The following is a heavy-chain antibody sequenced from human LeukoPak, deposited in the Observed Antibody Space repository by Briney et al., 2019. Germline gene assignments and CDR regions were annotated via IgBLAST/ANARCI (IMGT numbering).Heavy chain of an antibody. CDR1: GFTFSSYW. Sequence: GGSLRLSCAASGFTFSSYWMSWVRQAPGKGLEWVSYISSSGSTIYYVDSVKGRFTISRDNAKNSLYLQMTSLRAEDTAVYYCARAASYCGGDCYLRGNAFDIWGQGTMVTVSS. D-gene: IGHD2-21*02. CDR2: ISSSGSTI. J-gene: IGHJ3*02. CDR3: ARAASYCGGDCYLRGNAFDI. V-gene: IGHV3-48*04.